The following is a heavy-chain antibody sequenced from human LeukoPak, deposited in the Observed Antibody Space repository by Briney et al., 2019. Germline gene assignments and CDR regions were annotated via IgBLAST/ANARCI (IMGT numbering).Heavy chain of an antibody. V-gene: IGHV4-39*01. CDR1: GGSISSSSYY. CDR3: ARHVITVTTFGFSHYYYYMDV. D-gene: IGHD4-11*01. J-gene: IGHJ6*03. Sequence: SETLSLTCTVSGGSISSSSYYWGWIRQPPGKGLEWIGSIYYSGSTYYNPSLKSRVTISVDTSKNQFSLKLSSVTATDTAVYYCARHVITVTTFGFSHYYYYMDVWGKGTTVTVSS. CDR2: IYYSGST.